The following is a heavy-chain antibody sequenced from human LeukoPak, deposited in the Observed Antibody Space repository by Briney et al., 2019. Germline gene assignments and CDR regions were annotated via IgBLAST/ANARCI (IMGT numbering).Heavy chain of an antibody. Sequence: PGGSLRLSCAASGFTFTNAWMNWVRQAPGKGLEWVGRIKSNSDGGTTDYAAPVKGRFTISRDDSKHTVYLQMDSLKIEDTAVYYCSTLLHWGQGALVTVSS. V-gene: IGHV3-15*07. CDR1: GFTFTNAW. J-gene: IGHJ4*02. CDR2: IKSNSDGGTT. CDR3: STLLH.